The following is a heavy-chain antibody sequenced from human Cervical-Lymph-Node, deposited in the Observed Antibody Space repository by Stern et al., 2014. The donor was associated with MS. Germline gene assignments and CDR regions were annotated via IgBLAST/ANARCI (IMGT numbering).Heavy chain of an antibody. CDR1: GFTFSDSY. CDR2: ISSSGDTI. Sequence: QLVEAGGGLVKPGGSLRLSCAASGFTFSDSYMTWIRQTPGKGLAWVSYISSSGDTIKYAESVKGRFTVSRDNAKNSLSLQMSSLRVEDTAVYYCVRGWEPRQDGPSGHDYDAFDIWGQGTMVTVSS. J-gene: IGHJ3*02. CDR3: VRGWEPRQDGPSGHDYDAFDI. D-gene: IGHD5-12*01. V-gene: IGHV3-11*01.